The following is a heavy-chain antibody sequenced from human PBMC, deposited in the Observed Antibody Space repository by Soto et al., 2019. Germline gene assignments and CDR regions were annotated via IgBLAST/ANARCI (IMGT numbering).Heavy chain of an antibody. CDR3: ATSDWFDA. V-gene: IGHV4-39*01. J-gene: IGHJ5*02. CDR1: GGSISSSSYY. Sequence: QLQLQESGPGLVKPSETLSLTCTVSGGSISSSSYYWGWIRQPPGKGLEWIGSIYYSGSTYYDPSRGGRVALWGGGSKNQFCRRLGAGTAADAAGCSCATSDWFDAWGQGTLVTVSS. CDR2: IYYSGST. D-gene: IGHD2-2*01.